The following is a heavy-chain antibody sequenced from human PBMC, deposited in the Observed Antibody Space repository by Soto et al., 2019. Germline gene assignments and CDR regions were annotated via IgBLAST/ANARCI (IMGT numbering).Heavy chain of an antibody. J-gene: IGHJ6*02. CDR1: GFTFSSYG. D-gene: IGHD3-10*01. CDR2: ISYDGSNK. Sequence: GGSLRLSCAASGFTFSSYGMHWVRQAPGKGLEWVAVISYDGSNKYYADSVKGRFTISRDNSKNTLYLQMNSQRAEDTAVYYCAKDLRGATIYGMDVWGQGTTVTVSS. CDR3: AKDLRGATIYGMDV. V-gene: IGHV3-30*18.